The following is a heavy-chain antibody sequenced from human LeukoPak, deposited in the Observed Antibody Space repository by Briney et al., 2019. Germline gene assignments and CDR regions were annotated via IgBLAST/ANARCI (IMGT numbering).Heavy chain of an antibody. CDR3: ARGGRWLQFLFNY. CDR1: GGSFSGYY. D-gene: IGHD5-24*01. CDR2: INHSGST. J-gene: IGHJ4*02. V-gene: IGHV4-34*01. Sequence: SETLSLTCAVYGGSFSGYYWSWIRQPPGKGLEWIGEINHSGSTNYNPSLKSRVTISVDTSKNQFSLKRSSVTAADTAVYYCARGGRWLQFLFNYWGQGTLVTVSS.